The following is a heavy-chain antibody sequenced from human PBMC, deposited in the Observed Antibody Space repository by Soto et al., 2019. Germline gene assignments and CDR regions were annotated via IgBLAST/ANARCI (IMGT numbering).Heavy chain of an antibody. CDR3: ATLPTATITYYFVIHV. CDR1: GGTFSSYA. D-gene: IGHD6-25*01. Sequence: QVQLVQSGAEVKKPGSSVKVSCKASGGTFSSYAISWVRQAPGQGLEWMGGIIPTFGTADYAQKFQGRVTITADESSSTAYMELSSLRSEDTAAYYFATLPTATITYYFVIHVWAQGTTVTVSS. CDR2: IIPTFGTA. V-gene: IGHV1-69*12. J-gene: IGHJ6*02.